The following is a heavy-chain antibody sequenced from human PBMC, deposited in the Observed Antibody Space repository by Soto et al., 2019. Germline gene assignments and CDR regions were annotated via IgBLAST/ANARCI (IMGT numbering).Heavy chain of an antibody. D-gene: IGHD3-10*01. Sequence: SETLSLTCTVSGDSIRDINFYWGWIRQPPGKGLEWIGSIYYSGSTYYNPSLKSRVTISVDTSNHQLSLKLSSVTAADTAVYYCARHYGYYSHYMDVWTKGTTVTVSS. J-gene: IGHJ6*03. CDR1: GDSIRDINFY. CDR2: IYYSGST. CDR3: ARHYGYYSHYMDV. V-gene: IGHV4-39*01.